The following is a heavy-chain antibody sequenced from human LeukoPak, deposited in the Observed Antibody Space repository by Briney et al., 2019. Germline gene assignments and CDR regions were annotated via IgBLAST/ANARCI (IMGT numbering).Heavy chain of an antibody. Sequence: GGSLRLPCASSGFTFSDYYMTWIRQAPGKGLEWVSYISGSSTYTKYVDSVKGRFTISRDNAKNSLFLQMNSLRAEDTAVYYCARAGGGSASYFAYWGQGALVTVSS. J-gene: IGHJ4*02. CDR1: GFTFSDYY. D-gene: IGHD6-19*01. V-gene: IGHV3-11*05. CDR3: ARAGGGSASYFAY. CDR2: ISGSSTYT.